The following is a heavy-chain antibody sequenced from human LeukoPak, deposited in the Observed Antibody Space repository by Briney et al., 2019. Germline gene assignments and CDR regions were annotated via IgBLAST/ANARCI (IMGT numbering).Heavy chain of an antibody. CDR1: GASISSSTYY. V-gene: IGHV4-39*01. CDR2: IYYSGST. J-gene: IGHJ4*02. D-gene: IGHD2-8*01. Sequence: PSETLSLTCTVSGASISSSTYYWGWIRQPPGKGLEWIGSIYYSGSTYYNPSLKSRVTISVDTSKNQFSLKLSSVTAADTAVYYCARQERYCSNGVCLKHFDYWGQGTLVTVSS. CDR3: ARQERYCSNGVCLKHFDY.